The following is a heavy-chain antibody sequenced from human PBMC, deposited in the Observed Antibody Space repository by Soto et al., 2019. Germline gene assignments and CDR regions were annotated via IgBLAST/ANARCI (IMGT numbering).Heavy chain of an antibody. CDR2: ISSSGSTI. CDR1: GFTFSSYE. Sequence: GGSLRLSCAASGFTFSSYEMNWVRQAPGKGLEWVSYISSSGSTIYYADSVKGRFTISRDNAKNSLYLQMNSLRAEDTAVYYCARGSDYGRPHDYWGQGTLATVYS. V-gene: IGHV3-48*03. CDR3: ARGSDYGRPHDY. J-gene: IGHJ4*02. D-gene: IGHD4-17*01.